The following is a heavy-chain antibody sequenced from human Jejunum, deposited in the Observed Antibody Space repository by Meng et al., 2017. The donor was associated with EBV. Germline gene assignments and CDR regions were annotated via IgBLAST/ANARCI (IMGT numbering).Heavy chain of an antibody. Sequence: QGQLGQSGAWVKKPGASGKVSCKASAYTFAGYYMYWVRQAPGQGLEWMGRINPNSGGANYAQKFQGKVTMTRDTSISTAYMELSRLRSDDTTVYYCAREGLVGDLRYFDLWGRGTLVTVSS. J-gene: IGHJ2*01. CDR1: AYTFAGYY. V-gene: IGHV1-2*06. CDR2: INPNSGGA. CDR3: AREGLVGDLRYFDL. D-gene: IGHD3-16*01.